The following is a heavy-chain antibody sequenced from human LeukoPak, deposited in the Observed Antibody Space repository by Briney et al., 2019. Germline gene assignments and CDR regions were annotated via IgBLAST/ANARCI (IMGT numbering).Heavy chain of an antibody. CDR1: GGTFSSYA. CDR2: IIPIFGTA. J-gene: IGHJ4*02. CDR3: ARLLGEWSHFDY. D-gene: IGHD3-16*01. Sequence: ASVKVSCKASGGTFSSYAISWVRQAPGQGLEWMGGIIPIFGTANYAQKLQGRVTMTTDTSTSTAYMELRSLRSDDTAVYYCARLLGEWSHFDYWGQGTLVTVSS. V-gene: IGHV1-69*05.